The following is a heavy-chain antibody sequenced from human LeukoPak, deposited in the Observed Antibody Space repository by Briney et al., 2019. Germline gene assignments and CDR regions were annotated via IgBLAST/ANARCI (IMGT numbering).Heavy chain of an antibody. V-gene: IGHV4-59*01. J-gene: IGHJ4*02. CDR3: ARANDLIDY. CDR2: IFYSVNT. CDR1: GDSISSYY. Sequence: SETLSLTCTVSGDSISSYYWNWIRQPPGKGLEWIAYIFYSVNTNYNPSLKSRATISVDTSKNQFSLKLSSVTAADTAVYYCARANDLIDYWGQGTLVTVSS.